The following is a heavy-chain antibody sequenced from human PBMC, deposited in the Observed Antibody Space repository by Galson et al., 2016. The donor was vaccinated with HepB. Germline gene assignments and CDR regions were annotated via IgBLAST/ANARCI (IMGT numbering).Heavy chain of an antibody. J-gene: IGHJ6*02. CDR1: GGAISGSITSYY. Sequence: SETLSLTCTVSGGAISGSITSYYWNWIRQPPGKGLEWLGYISNIGNTNYNPSPQSPVTISFDTSKNQVSLTLSSVTAADTAVYYCARDPGVTGTFNYYGMDVWGRGTTVTVSS. CDR2: ISNIGNT. D-gene: IGHD1-7*01. V-gene: IGHV4-61*01. CDR3: ARDPGVTGTFNYYGMDV.